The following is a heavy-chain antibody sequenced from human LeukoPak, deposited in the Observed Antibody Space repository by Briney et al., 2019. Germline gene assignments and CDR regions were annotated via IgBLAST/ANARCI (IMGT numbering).Heavy chain of an antibody. CDR1: GFTLSNVG. V-gene: IGHV3-33*01. D-gene: IGHD3-10*01. J-gene: IGHJ4*02. CDR2: IWFDGNNN. Sequence: GRSLRLSCAASGFTLSNVGTRWVRHAPDKGLEWVAVIWFDGNNNNYEDPVMDRFIISREDSNNTLYLQMNSLRAEDTALYYCARGSYGSGNYYNVVYWGQGTLVTVSS. CDR3: ARGSYGSGNYYNVVY.